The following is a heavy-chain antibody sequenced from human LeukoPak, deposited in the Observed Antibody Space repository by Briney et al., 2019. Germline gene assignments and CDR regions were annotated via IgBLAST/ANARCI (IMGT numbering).Heavy chain of an antibody. CDR3: ARRGWPHDYGDYWVDY. J-gene: IGHJ4*02. D-gene: IGHD4-17*01. V-gene: IGHV1-8*01. CDR1: GYTFTSYD. CDR2: MNPNSGNT. Sequence: GASVKVSCKASGYTFTSYDINWVRQAPGQGGEGMGWMNPNSGNTGYAQKFQGRVTMTRNTSISTAYMELSSLRSEDTAVYYCARRGWPHDYGDYWVDYWGQGTLVTVSS.